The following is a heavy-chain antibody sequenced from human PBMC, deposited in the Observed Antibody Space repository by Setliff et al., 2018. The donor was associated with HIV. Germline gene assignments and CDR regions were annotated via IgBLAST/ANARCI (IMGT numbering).Heavy chain of an antibody. CDR3: ATGSFSRDSSGYDAFDI. V-gene: IGHV1-18*01. Sequence: ASVKVSCKASGYTFSNYAIIWVRQAPGQGLEWMGWISAYNGYTNYAQNLQGRGTMTTDTSTSPAYMELRSLRSDDTAVYYCATGSFSRDSSGYDAFDIWGQGTMVTVSS. D-gene: IGHD3-22*01. J-gene: IGHJ3*02. CDR1: GYTFSNYA. CDR2: ISAYNGYT.